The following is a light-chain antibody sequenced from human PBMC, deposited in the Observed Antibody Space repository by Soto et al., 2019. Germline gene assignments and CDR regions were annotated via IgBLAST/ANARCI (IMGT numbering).Light chain of an antibody. Sequence: EIVMAPYRGSLYMSVGEGSTINSRASQSVSSSYLAWYQQKPGQAPRLLIYGASSRATGIPARFSASGSGTDISLSISSLEPEAFAVYYCQQRSNWITSGQGTRLEI. CDR2: GAS. J-gene: IGKJ5*01. CDR1: QSVSSSY. V-gene: IGKV3D-20*02. CDR3: QQRSNWIT.